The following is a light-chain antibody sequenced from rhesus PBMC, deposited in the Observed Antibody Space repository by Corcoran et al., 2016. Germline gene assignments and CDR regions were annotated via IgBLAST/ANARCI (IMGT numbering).Light chain of an antibody. J-gene: IGKJ1*01. CDR3: HQYSNLWS. CDR1: QSVSRS. Sequence: EIVLTQSPATLSLSPGERAILSCRASQSVSRSLVWYQQKPEQPPRLLIYATSNRSPGTPDRFSGTGSGTDFTLTISSLEPEDFAVYYCHQYSNLWSFGQGTKVEIK. CDR2: ATS. V-gene: IGKV3-42*03.